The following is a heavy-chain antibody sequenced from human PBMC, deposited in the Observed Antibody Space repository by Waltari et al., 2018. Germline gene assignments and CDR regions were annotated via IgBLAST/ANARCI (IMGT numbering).Heavy chain of an antibody. Sequence: QVQLQQWGAGLLKPSETLSLTCAVYGGSFSGYYWSWIRQPPGKGLEWIGEISHRGTTNYHPSLKSRVTISLDTSKNQFSLKLSSVTAADTAVYYCARQEIIVEVTGDGFDIWGQGTMVTVSS. J-gene: IGHJ3*02. CDR1: GGSFSGYY. CDR3: ARQEIIVEVTGDGFDI. D-gene: IGHD2-21*02. CDR2: ISHRGTT. V-gene: IGHV4-34*01.